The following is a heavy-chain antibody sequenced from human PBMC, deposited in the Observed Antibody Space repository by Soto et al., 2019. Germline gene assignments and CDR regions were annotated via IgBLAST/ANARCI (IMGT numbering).Heavy chain of an antibody. D-gene: IGHD5-18*01. CDR1: GSTFSSYG. J-gene: IGHJ4*02. CDR2: ISYDGSNK. CDR3: PRNEDTAMAFDY. Sequence: GGSLRLSCAASGSTFSSYGMHWVRQAPGKGLEWVAVISYDGSNKYYADSVKGRFTISRDNSKNTLYLQMNSLRAEDTAVYYCPRNEDTAMAFDYWGQGTLVTVS. V-gene: IGHV3-30*03.